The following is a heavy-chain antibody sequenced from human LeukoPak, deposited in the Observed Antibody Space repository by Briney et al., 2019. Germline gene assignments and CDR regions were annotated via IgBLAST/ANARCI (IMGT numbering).Heavy chain of an antibody. CDR1: GFTFSSYW. Sequence: PGGSLRLSCAASGFTFSSYWMHWVRQAPGKGLVWVSRINSDGSSTTYVDSVKGRFTISRDNAKNTLYLQMNSLRAEDTAVYYCAKDPITMIAGAYFDYWGQGTLVTVSS. D-gene: IGHD3-22*01. CDR2: INSDGSST. V-gene: IGHV3-74*01. J-gene: IGHJ4*02. CDR3: AKDPITMIAGAYFDY.